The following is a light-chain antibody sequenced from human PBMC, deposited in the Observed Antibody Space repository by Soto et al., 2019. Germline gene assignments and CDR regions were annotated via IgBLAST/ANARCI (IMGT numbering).Light chain of an antibody. CDR1: QGISSS. CDR3: QQLNTYPHT. Sequence: DIQLTQSPSFLSASVGDRVTITCRASQGISSSLAWFQQKPGKAPKLLIYAASTLQSRVPPRFSGSGSGTDFTLTISSLQPEDFATYYCQQLNTYPHTFGQGTKLEIK. J-gene: IGKJ2*01. V-gene: IGKV1-9*01. CDR2: AAS.